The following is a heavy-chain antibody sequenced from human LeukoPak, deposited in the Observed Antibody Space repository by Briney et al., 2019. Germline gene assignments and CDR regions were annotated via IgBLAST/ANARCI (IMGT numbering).Heavy chain of an antibody. CDR2: VNLNTGGT. J-gene: IGHJ3*02. V-gene: IGHV1-2*04. CDR1: GYTFTGYY. D-gene: IGHD3-10*01. CDR3: ARVIDYGSGRLAFDI. Sequence: GASVKVSCKASGYTFTGYYMHWVRQAPGQGLEWMGWVNLNTGGTNYVQKFQGWVTMTRDTSISTAYMELSRLKSDDTAVYYCARVIDYGSGRLAFDIWGQGTTVIVSS.